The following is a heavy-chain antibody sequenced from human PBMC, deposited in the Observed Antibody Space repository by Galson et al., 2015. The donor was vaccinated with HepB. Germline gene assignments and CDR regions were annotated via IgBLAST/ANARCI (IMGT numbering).Heavy chain of an antibody. CDR1: GFAFSSYA. D-gene: IGHD3-22*01. V-gene: IGHV3-30*04. J-gene: IGHJ4*02. CDR2: ISYDGSNE. CDR3: ARVRTRKVVMRTTLDY. Sequence: SLRLSCAASGFAFSSYAMHWVRQAPGKGLEWVAVISYDGSNEYYADSVKGRFTISRDNSKNTLYLQMNSLRAEDTAVYCCARVRTRKVVMRTTLDYWGREPWSPSPQ.